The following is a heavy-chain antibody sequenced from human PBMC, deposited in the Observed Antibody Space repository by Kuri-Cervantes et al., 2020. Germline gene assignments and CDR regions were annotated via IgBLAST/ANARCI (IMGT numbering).Heavy chain of an antibody. CDR2: IWYDGSNK. V-gene: IGHV3-33*01. J-gene: IGHJ4*02. CDR3: ARDLPDYYDSSGYLDY. Sequence: GESLKISCAASGFTFSSYGMHWVRQAPGKGLEWVAVIWYDGSNKYYADSVKGRFTISRDNSKNTLYLQMNSLRAEDTAVYYCARDLPDYYDSSGYLDYWGQGTPVTVSS. D-gene: IGHD3-22*01. CDR1: GFTFSSYG.